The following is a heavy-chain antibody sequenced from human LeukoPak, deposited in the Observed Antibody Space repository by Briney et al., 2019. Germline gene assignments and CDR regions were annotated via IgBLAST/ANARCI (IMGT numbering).Heavy chain of an antibody. CDR2: ITGSAVAT. Sequence: VRSLRLSCAASGFTFSSFAMSWVRQAPGQGLEWVSTITGSAVATYYADSVKGRFTISRDNSKNTVYLQVNSLRAEDTAVYYCAKDRWAAADYYFDYWGQGTLVTVSS. J-gene: IGHJ4*02. CDR3: AKDRWAAADYYFDY. D-gene: IGHD6-13*01. V-gene: IGHV3-23*01. CDR1: GFTFSSFA.